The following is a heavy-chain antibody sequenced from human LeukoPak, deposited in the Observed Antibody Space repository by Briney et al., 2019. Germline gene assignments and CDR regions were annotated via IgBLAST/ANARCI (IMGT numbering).Heavy chain of an antibody. D-gene: IGHD3-22*01. Sequence: ASVKVSCKASGYTFTGYYIHWVRQAPGQGLEWMGWISPKSGVTNYAQKFQGRVNMTRDTSISTAYMEVSRLTSDDTALFYCARAVGDYYETSVFQAHWGQGTLVIVSS. V-gene: IGHV1-2*02. CDR1: GYTFTGYY. J-gene: IGHJ4*02. CDR3: ARAVGDYYETSVFQAH. CDR2: ISPKSGVT.